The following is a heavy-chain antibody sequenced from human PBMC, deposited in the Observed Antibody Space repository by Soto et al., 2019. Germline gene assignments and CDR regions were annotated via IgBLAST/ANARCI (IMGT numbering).Heavy chain of an antibody. V-gene: IGHV3-9*01. J-gene: IGHJ5*02. CDR2: ISWNSGSI. D-gene: IGHD6-13*01. CDR1: GFTFDDYA. CDR3: AKVYVSSSWYNWFDP. Sequence: ESGGGLVQPGRSLRLSCAASGFTFDDYAMHWVRQAPGKGLEWVSGISWNSGSIGYADSVKGRFTISRDNAKNSLYLQMNSLRAEDTALYYCAKVYVSSSWYNWFDPWGQGTLVTVSS.